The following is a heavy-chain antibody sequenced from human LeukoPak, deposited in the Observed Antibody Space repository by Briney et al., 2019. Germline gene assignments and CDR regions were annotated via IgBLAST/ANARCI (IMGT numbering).Heavy chain of an antibody. CDR3: VRGYCSSTSCYAFDY. CDR1: GFTFSSYE. J-gene: IGHJ4*02. V-gene: IGHV3-48*03. Sequence: GGSLRLSCAASGFTFSSYEMNWVRQAPGKGLEWVSYISSSGSTIYYADSVKGRFTISRDNAKNSLYLQMNSLRAEDTAVYYCVRGYCSSTSCYAFDYWGQGTLVTVSS. CDR2: ISSSGSTI. D-gene: IGHD2-2*01.